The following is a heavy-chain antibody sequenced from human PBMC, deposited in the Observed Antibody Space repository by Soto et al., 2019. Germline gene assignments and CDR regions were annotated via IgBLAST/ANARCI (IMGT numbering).Heavy chain of an antibody. D-gene: IGHD4-17*01. J-gene: IGHJ5*02. CDR1: GYTFTGYY. CDR3: ARDPYGHTDYVRNWFDP. V-gene: IGHV1-2*02. Sequence: ASVKVSCKASGYTFTGYYMHWVRQAPGQGLEWMGWINPNSGGTNYAQKFQGRVTMTRDTSISTAYMELSRLRSDDTAVYYCARDPYGHTDYVRNWFDPWGQGTLVTVSS. CDR2: INPNSGGT.